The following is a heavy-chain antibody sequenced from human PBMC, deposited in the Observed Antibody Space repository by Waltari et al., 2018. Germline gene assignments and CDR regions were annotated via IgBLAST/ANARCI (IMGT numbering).Heavy chain of an antibody. V-gene: IGHV1-69*15. CDR2: VIPTFGTA. D-gene: IGHD6-13*01. Sequence: QVKLVQSGAEVKKPGSSVKVSCKASGGTFSGYAIRWVGQAPGEGLEVKGRVIPTFGTANYRQKYQGRCTITADESTSTASMELSSLRSEDTAVYYCARGPGYSSSWFDYWGQGTLVTVSS. CDR1: GGTFSGYA. J-gene: IGHJ4*02. CDR3: ARGPGYSSSWFDY.